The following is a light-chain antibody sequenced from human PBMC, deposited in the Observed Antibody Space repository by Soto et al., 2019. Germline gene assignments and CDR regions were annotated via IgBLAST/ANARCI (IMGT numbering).Light chain of an antibody. V-gene: IGKV3-15*01. J-gene: IGKJ4*01. Sequence: EIVMTQSPATLSVSPGGRVTLSCRASQSVNNDLAWNQQKPGQAPRLLIYCASARATGIPARFSGRGSGTEFTLTISSLQSEDFAVYYCQQYNKWPPLTFGGGTKVEI. CDR1: QSVNND. CDR3: QQYNKWPPLT. CDR2: CAS.